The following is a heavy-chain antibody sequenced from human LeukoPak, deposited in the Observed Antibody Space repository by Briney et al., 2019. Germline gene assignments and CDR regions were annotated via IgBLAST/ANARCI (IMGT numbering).Heavy chain of an antibody. CDR1: GYTFTSYD. V-gene: IGHV1-8*01. J-gene: IGHJ4*02. D-gene: IGHD6-13*01. CDR3: ARGQWGGGSWYDY. CDR2: MNPNRGNT. Sequence: ASRKVSCKASGYTFTSYDINWVRQAAGQGLEWMGWMNPNRGNTGYAQKFQGRVTMTRNTSISTAYMELSSLRYEDTAVYYCARGQWGGGSWYDYWGQGTLVTVSS.